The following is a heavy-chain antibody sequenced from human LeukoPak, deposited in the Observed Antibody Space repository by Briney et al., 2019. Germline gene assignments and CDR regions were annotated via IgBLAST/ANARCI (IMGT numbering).Heavy chain of an antibody. CDR3: ARGESGSYWFDY. J-gene: IGHJ4*02. CDR2: INPNGGGT. CDR1: GYTFTGDD. D-gene: IGHD1-26*01. V-gene: IGHV1-2*02. Sequence: ASVKVSCKASGYTFTGDDMHWVRQAPGQGLEWMGWINPNGGGTNYAQKFQGRVTMTRDTSISTAYMELSRLRSDDTAVYYCARGESGSYWFDYWGQGTLVTVSS.